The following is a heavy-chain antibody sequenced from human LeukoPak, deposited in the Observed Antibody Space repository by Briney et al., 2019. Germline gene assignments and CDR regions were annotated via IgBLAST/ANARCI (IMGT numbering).Heavy chain of an antibody. Sequence: ASVKVSCKASGYTFTGYYMHWVRQATGQGLEWMGWMNPNSGNTGYAQKFQGRVTMTRNTSISTAYMELSSLRSEDTAVYYCARGLTGTTWSYWGQGTLVTVSS. CDR1: GYTFTGYY. CDR3: ARGLTGTTWSY. V-gene: IGHV1-8*02. D-gene: IGHD1-20*01. J-gene: IGHJ4*02. CDR2: MNPNSGNT.